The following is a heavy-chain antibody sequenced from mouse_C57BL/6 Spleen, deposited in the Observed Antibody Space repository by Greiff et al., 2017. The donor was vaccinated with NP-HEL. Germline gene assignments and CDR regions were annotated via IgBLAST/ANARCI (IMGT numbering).Heavy chain of an antibody. V-gene: IGHV1-80*01. CDR3: AREDYYGSSYRFAY. CDR1: GYAFSSYW. CDR2: IYPGDGDT. J-gene: IGHJ3*01. D-gene: IGHD1-1*01. Sequence: VQLQQSGAELVKPGASVKISCKASGYAFSSYWMNWVKQRPGKGLEWIGQIYPGDGDTNYNGKFKGKATLTADKSSSTAYMQLSSLTSEDSAVYFCAREDYYGSSYRFAYWGQGTLVTVSA.